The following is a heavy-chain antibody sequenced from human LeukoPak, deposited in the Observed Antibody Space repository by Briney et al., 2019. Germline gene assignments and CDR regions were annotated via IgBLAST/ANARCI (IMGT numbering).Heavy chain of an antibody. CDR3: ARDSSRQWLGFDF. J-gene: IGHJ4*02. Sequence: GESLKISCKGSGYSFTNYWIGWVRQMPGKGLEWLGIIYPGDSDTRYSPSSQGQVIISADKSISTAYLQWSSLKASDTAMYYCARDSSRQWLGFDFWGQGTLVTVSS. V-gene: IGHV5-51*01. CDR2: IYPGDSDT. CDR1: GYSFTNYW. D-gene: IGHD6-19*01.